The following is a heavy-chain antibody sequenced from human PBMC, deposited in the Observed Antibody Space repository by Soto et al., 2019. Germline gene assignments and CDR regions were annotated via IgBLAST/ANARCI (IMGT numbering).Heavy chain of an antibody. CDR2: IYYSGST. D-gene: IGHD1-26*01. Sequence: QLQLQESGPGLVKPSETLSLTCTVSGGSISSSSYYWGWIRQPPGKGLEWIGSIYYSGSTYYNPSLKSRVTISVDTSKNQFSLKLSSVTAADTAVYYCARHEHSGSYSNAFDIWGQGTMVTVSS. J-gene: IGHJ3*02. V-gene: IGHV4-39*01. CDR3: ARHEHSGSYSNAFDI. CDR1: GGSISSSSYY.